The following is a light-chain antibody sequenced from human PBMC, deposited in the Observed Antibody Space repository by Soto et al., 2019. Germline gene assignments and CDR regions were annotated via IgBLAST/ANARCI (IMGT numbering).Light chain of an antibody. V-gene: IGKV3-20*01. CDR3: QRYGRE. Sequence: IVLTQSPGTLSLSPGERATLSCRASQSVSSSYLDWYQQKPGQAPRLLIYGASSRDTGSRDSFSGSGSGTDITLTITRLEPEAFAVDYYQRYGREFGRGTMVEI. J-gene: IGKJ1*01. CDR1: QSVSSSY. CDR2: GAS.